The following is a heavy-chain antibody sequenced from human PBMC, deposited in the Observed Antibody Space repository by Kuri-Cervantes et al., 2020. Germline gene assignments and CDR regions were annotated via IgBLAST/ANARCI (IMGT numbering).Heavy chain of an antibody. CDR1: GFTFSSYG. CDR3: AKGHSSPPYYYDSSGYYFNGMDV. J-gene: IGHJ6*02. D-gene: IGHD3-22*01. CDR2: ISYDGSNK. Sequence: GESLKISCAASGFTFSSYGMHWVRQAPGKGLEWVAVISYDGSNKYYADSVKGRFTISRDNSKNTLYLQMNSLRAEDTAVYYCAKGHSSPPYYYDSSGYYFNGMDVWGQGTTVTVSS. V-gene: IGHV3-30*18.